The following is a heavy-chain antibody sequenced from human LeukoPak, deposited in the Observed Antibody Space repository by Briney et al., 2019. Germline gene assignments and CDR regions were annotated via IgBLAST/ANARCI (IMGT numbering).Heavy chain of an antibody. Sequence: SETLSPTCAVYGGSFSGYYWSWIRQPPGKGLEWIGEINHSGSTNYNPSLKSRVTISVDTSKNQFSLKLSSVTAADTAVYYCASHPLGYCSSTSCYPRWFDPWGQGTLVTVSS. J-gene: IGHJ5*02. V-gene: IGHV4-34*01. CDR3: ASHPLGYCSSTSCYPRWFDP. D-gene: IGHD2-2*01. CDR1: GGSFSGYY. CDR2: INHSGST.